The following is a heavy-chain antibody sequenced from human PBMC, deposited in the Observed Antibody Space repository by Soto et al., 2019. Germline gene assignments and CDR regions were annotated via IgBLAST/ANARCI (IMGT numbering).Heavy chain of an antibody. CDR1: GFTFSSYG. CDR3: AKAGTKDHQIAAADFLVY. V-gene: IGHV3-30*18. J-gene: IGHJ4*02. CDR2: ISYDGSNK. D-gene: IGHD6-13*01. Sequence: GGSLRLSCAASGFTFSSYGMHWVRQAPGKGLEWVAVISYDGSNKYYADSVKGRFTISRDNSKNTLYLQMNSLRAEDTAVYYCAKAGTKDHQIAAADFLVYWGQGTLVTVSS.